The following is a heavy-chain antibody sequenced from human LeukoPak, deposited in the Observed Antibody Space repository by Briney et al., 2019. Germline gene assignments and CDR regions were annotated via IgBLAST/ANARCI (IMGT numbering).Heavy chain of an antibody. CDR3: ARAIASYGDSAY. CDR1: GFAFRSFS. V-gene: IGHV3-21*06. Sequence: GGSLRLSCVASGFAFRSFSMNWVRQAPGKGLEWLSYISSSSSDIYYADSLKGRFTISRDNPKNSLYLQMNSLRPDDTAVYYCARAIASYGDSAYWGQGTLVTVSS. CDR2: ISSSSSDI. J-gene: IGHJ4*02. D-gene: IGHD5-18*01.